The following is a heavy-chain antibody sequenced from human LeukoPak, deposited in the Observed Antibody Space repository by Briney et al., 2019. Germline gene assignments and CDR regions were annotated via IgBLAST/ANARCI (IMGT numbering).Heavy chain of an antibody. CDR3: AKDFATAASDTFY. J-gene: IGHJ4*02. D-gene: IGHD6-13*01. Sequence: PGGSLRLSCAASGFTFSSSAMSWVRQAPGKGLERVSIISNSGAATYYADSVKGRFTISRDNSKNTLYLQLNSLRAEDTAVYYCAKDFATAASDTFYWGQGTLVTVSS. CDR1: GFTFSSSA. CDR2: ISNSGAAT. V-gene: IGHV3-23*01.